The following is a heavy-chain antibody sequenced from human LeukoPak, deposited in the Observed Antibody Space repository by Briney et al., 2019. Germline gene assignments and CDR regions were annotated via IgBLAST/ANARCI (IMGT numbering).Heavy chain of an antibody. D-gene: IGHD6-13*01. CDR3: ARDSEQQLTYYFDY. CDR1: GFTFSSYA. V-gene: IGHV3-30*04. J-gene: IGHJ4*02. CDR2: ISYDGSNK. Sequence: PGGSLRLSCAASGFTFSSYAMHWVRQAPGKGLEWVAVISYDGSNKYYADSVKGRSTISRDNSKNTLYLQMNSLRAEDTAVYYCARDSEQQLTYYFDYWGQGTLVTVSS.